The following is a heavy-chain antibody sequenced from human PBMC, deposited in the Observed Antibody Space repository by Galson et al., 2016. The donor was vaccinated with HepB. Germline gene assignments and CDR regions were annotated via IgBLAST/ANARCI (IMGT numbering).Heavy chain of an antibody. CDR2: IYYIGTT. CDR1: GGSISSGDYY. Sequence: LSFTCTVSGGSISSGDYYWNWIRQHPGKGLEWIGFIYYIGTTYYNPSLKSRVTMSVDTSKNQFSLNLSSVTAADTAVYYCARFYGVLGYFDYWGQGTLVTVSA. CDR3: ARFYGVLGYFDY. V-gene: IGHV4-31*03. D-gene: IGHD4-17*01. J-gene: IGHJ4*02.